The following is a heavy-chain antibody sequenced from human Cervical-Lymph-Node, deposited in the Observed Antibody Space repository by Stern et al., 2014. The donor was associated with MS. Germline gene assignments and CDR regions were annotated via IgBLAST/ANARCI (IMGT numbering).Heavy chain of an antibody. V-gene: IGHV3-73*01. CDR3: APSSAI. CDR1: GFTFSASV. CDR2: IRNKGKNYAT. Sequence: EVQLVESGGGLVQPGGSLKVSCAASGFTFSASVIHWVRQAPGKGLDWVGRIRNKGKNYATAYAVSVKGRFTISRDDSKNTAYLHMSSLKVEDTAVYYCAPSSAIWGRGTMVTVSS. J-gene: IGHJ3*02.